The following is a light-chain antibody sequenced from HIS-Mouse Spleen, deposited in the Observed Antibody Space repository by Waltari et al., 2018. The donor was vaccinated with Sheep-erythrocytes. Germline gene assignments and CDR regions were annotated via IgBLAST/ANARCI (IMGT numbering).Light chain of an antibody. V-gene: IGLV2-11*01. CDR2: DVS. CDR3: QAWDSSIVV. CDR1: SSDVGGYNY. Sequence: QSALTQPRSVSGSPGQSVTISCTGTSSDVGGYNYVSWYQQQPGKAPKPMIYDVSKRPSGVPGRFSGSKSGNTASLTISGLQAEDEADYYCQAWDSSIVVFGGGTKLTVL. J-gene: IGLJ2*01.